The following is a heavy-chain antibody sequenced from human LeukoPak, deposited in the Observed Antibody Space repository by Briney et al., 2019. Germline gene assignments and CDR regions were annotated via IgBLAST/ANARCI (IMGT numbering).Heavy chain of an antibody. D-gene: IGHD5-24*01. CDR3: ARIRDGYNDAYDI. V-gene: IGHV1-2*02. CDR1: GYTFTVYY. J-gene: IGHJ3*02. Sequence: EASVKVSYKASGYTFTVYYMHWVRHAPGQGLEWMGWINPNSGGTNYAQKFQGRVTMTRDTSISTAYMELSRLRSEDTAIYYCARIRDGYNDAYDIWGQGTVVTVPS. CDR2: INPNSGGT.